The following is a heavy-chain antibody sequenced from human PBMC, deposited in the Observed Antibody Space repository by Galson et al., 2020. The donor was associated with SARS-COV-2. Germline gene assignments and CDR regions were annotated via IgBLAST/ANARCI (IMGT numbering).Heavy chain of an antibody. CDR2: INSDGSST. D-gene: IGHD3-22*01. J-gene: IGHJ6*02. CDR1: GFTFSSYW. V-gene: IGHV3-74*01. CDR3: AREYPGRGHYYDSSGYYSPPNYYGMDV. Sequence: GGSLRLSCAASGFTFSSYWMHWVRQAPGKGLVWVSRINSDGSSTSYADSVKGRFTISRDNAKNTLYLQMNSLRAEDTAVYYCAREYPGRGHYYDSSGYYSPPNYYGMDVWGQGTTVTVSS.